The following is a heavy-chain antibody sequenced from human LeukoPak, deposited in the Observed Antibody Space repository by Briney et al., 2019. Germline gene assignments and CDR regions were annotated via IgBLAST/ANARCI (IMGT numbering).Heavy chain of an antibody. Sequence: PGGSLRLSCAASGFTFSNAWMSWVRQAPGKGLEWVGRIKSKTDGGTTDYAAPVKGRFTISRDNSKNTLFLQMNSLRAEDTAVYFCAKEVKAATNWFDPWGQGTLVTVSS. J-gene: IGHJ5*02. CDR3: AKEVKAATNWFDP. CDR2: IKSKTDGGTT. CDR1: GFTFSNAW. D-gene: IGHD6-25*01. V-gene: IGHV3-15*01.